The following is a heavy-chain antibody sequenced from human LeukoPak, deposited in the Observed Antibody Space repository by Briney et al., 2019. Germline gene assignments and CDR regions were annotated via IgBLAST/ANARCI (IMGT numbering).Heavy chain of an antibody. D-gene: IGHD3-10*01. J-gene: IGHJ4*02. CDR3: AKDSPNNYGSGSYLQGHFDY. CDR2: ISGSGGST. Sequence: GGSLRLSCAASGFTFSSYAMIWVRQAPGKGLEWVSAISGSGGSTYYADSVKGRFTISRDNSKNTLYLQMNSLRAEDTAVYYCAKDSPNNYGSGSYLQGHFDYWGQGTLVTVSS. CDR1: GFTFSSYA. V-gene: IGHV3-23*01.